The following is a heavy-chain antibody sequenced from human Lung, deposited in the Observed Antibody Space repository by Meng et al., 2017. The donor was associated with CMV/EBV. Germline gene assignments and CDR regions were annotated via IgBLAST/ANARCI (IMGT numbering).Heavy chain of an antibody. CDR1: GYTFTSYG. D-gene: IGHD4-17*01. CDR3: ARDGGKYDYGDLFDY. Sequence: QVQLEQSGVGVKKPGASVKVSCKASGYTFTSYGISWVRQAPGQGLEWMGWISAYNGNTNYAQKLQGRVTMTTDTSTSTAYMELRSLRSDDTAVYYCARDGGKYDYGDLFDYWGQGTLVTVSS. J-gene: IGHJ4*02. V-gene: IGHV1-18*01. CDR2: ISAYNGNT.